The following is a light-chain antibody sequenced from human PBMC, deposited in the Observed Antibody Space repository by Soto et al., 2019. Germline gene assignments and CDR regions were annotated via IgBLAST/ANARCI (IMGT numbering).Light chain of an antibody. CDR2: DAS. J-gene: IGKJ2*01. CDR1: QDISNY. Sequence: DIQMTQSPSSLSASVGDRVTITCQASQDISNYLNWYQQKPGKAPKLLSYDASNLETGAPSRFRGSGSGTDFTYSISSLQPEDIATYYCQEYDNLPYTFGQGTKLEIK. V-gene: IGKV1-33*01. CDR3: QEYDNLPYT.